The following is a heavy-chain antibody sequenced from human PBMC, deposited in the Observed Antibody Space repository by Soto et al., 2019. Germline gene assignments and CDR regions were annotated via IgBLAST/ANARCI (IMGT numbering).Heavy chain of an antibody. CDR2: ISRSGGSP. Sequence: PGGSLRLSCSASGFPFSNYAMSWVRQAPGKGLEWVSAISRSGGSPYYADSVRGRFTVSRDNSKHTLYLQMNSLRAEDTAVYYCARRLDYDILTGTIGYWGQGTLVTVSS. V-gene: IGHV3-23*01. CDR3: ARRLDYDILTGTIGY. J-gene: IGHJ4*02. CDR1: GFPFSNYA. D-gene: IGHD3-9*01.